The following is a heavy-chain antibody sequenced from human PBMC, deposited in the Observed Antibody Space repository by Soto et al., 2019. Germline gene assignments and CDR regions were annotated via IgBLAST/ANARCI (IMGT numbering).Heavy chain of an antibody. CDR3: GRREIQGPIDY. J-gene: IGHJ4*02. V-gene: IGHV4-34*01. CDR1: GGSFSGYY. D-gene: IGHD1-26*01. Sequence: PSETLSLTCAVYGGSFSGYYWSWIRQPPGKGLEWIGEINHSGSTNYNPSLKSRVTISVDTSKNQFSLKLTSVTAVDTAVYYCGRREIQGPIDYWGQGTLVTVSS. CDR2: INHSGST.